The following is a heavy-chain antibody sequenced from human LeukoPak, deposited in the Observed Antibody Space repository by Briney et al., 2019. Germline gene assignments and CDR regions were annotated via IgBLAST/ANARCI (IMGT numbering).Heavy chain of an antibody. V-gene: IGHV3-30*03. Sequence: GGSLRLSCADSGSTFSSYGMHWVRQAPGKGLEWVAVISYDGSNKYYADSVKGRFTISRDNSKNTLYLQMNSLRAEDTAVYYCARDSPFFDYWGQGTLVTVSS. CDR1: GSTFSSYG. CDR2: ISYDGSNK. CDR3: ARDSPFFDY. J-gene: IGHJ4*02.